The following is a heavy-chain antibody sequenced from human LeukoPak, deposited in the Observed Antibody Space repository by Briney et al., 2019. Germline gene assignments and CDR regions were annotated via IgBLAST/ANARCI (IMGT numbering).Heavy chain of an antibody. CDR1: GFTFSSYG. J-gene: IGHJ4*02. D-gene: IGHD6-13*01. CDR3: AKDRQQLGLFDY. V-gene: IGHV3-30*18. Sequence: PGRSLRLSCAASGFTFSSYGMHWVRQAPGKGLEWVAVISYDGSNKYYADSVKGRFTISRDNSKNTLYLQMNSLRAEDTAVYYCAKDRQQLGLFDYWGQGTLVTVSS. CDR2: ISYDGSNK.